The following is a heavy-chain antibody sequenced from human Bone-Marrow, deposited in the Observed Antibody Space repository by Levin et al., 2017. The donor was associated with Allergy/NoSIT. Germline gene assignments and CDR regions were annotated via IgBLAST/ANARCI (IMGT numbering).Heavy chain of an antibody. J-gene: IGHJ4*02. CDR3: ARLGYCSGGSCYTPTNFDY. V-gene: IGHV1-69*13. CDR2: IIPIFGTA. CDR1: GGTFSSYA. Sequence: SVKVSCKASGGTFSSYAISWVRQAPGQGLEWMGGIIPIFGTANYAQKFQGRVTITADESTSTAYMELSSLRSEDTAVYYCARLGYCSGGSCYTPTNFDYWGQGTLVTVSS. D-gene: IGHD2-15*01.